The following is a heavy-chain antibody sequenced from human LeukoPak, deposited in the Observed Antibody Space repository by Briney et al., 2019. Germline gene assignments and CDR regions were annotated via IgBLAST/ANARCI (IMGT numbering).Heavy chain of an antibody. J-gene: IGHJ5*02. D-gene: IGHD2-2*01. Sequence: GASVMVSCKASGYTFTGYYMHWVRQAPGQGLEWMGWINPNSGGTNYAQKFQGWVTMTRDTSISTAYMELSRLRSDDTAVYYCARGQDIVVVPAAELDPWGQGTLVTVSS. CDR3: ARGQDIVVVPAAELDP. V-gene: IGHV1-2*04. CDR2: INPNSGGT. CDR1: GYTFTGYY.